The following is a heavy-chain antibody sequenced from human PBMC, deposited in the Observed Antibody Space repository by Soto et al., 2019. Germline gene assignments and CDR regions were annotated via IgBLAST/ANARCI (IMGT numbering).Heavy chain of an antibody. V-gene: IGHV4-31*03. J-gene: IGHJ6*02. Sequence: QVQLQESGPGLVKPSQTLSLTCTVSGGSISSGGYYWSWIRQHPGKGLEWIGYIYYSGATYYNPSLKGRVTISVDTSKNPFSLKLSSVTAAGTGVYYCARGRLGYCSGGSCYSAELSRYYYGMDVWGQGTTVTVSS. CDR1: GGSISSGGYY. D-gene: IGHD2-15*01. CDR3: ARGRLGYCSGGSCYSAELSRYYYGMDV. CDR2: IYYSGAT.